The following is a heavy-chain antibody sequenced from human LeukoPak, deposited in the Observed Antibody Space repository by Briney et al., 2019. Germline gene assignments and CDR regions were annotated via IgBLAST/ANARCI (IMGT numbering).Heavy chain of an antibody. V-gene: IGHV3-53*01. J-gene: IGHJ4*02. CDR3: ARGPGKASFDY. Sequence: AGGSLRLSCAASGFTFSSYEMNWVRQAPGKGLEWVSVIFSGGSTYYADSVKGRFTISRDKSNNTLYLQMNSLRAEDTAVYYCARGPGKASFDYWGQGTLVTVSS. D-gene: IGHD3-10*01. CDR2: IFSGGST. CDR1: GFTFSSYE.